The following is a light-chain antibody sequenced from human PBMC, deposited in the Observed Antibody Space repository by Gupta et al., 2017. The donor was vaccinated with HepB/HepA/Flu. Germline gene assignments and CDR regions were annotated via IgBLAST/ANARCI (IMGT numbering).Light chain of an antibody. CDR1: LNIDTW. Sequence: DIQMTQSPSTLSASVGDRVTITCRASLNIDTWMAWYQQKPGKAPRLIIYKASILQSGVPSRFSGSGSGTEFILTISSLQPDDFATYYCQQENNSPITFGRGTVVETK. CDR2: KAS. V-gene: IGKV1-5*03. CDR3: QQENNSPIT. J-gene: IGKJ4*01.